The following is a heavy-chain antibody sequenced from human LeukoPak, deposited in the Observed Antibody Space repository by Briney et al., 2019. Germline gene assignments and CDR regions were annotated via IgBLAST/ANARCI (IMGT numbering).Heavy chain of an antibody. Sequence: GRSLRLACAASKFIFSDYCVNWVSHPPRKVREWVSSISSSSTYIYYADSGKGRFTISRDNAKNSLYLRMNGLKVEDTALYYGARSGLLMLSFMDVWGKGTTVTVSS. CDR2: ISSSSTYI. V-gene: IGHV3-21*01. J-gene: IGHJ6*03. D-gene: IGHD3/OR15-3a*01. CDR1: KFIFSDYC. CDR3: ARSGLLMLSFMDV.